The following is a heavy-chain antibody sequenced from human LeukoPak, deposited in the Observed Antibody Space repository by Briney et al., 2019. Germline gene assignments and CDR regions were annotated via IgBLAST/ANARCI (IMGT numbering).Heavy chain of an antibody. Sequence: GMSLRLSCAASGFTFDDYAMHWVRQAPGKGLEWVSGISWNSGSIGYADSVKGRFTISRDNAKNSLYLQMNSLRAEDTALYYCAKEKSVVPAATHAFDIWGQGTMVTVSS. V-gene: IGHV3-9*01. CDR3: AKEKSVVPAATHAFDI. CDR1: GFTFDDYA. CDR2: ISWNSGSI. D-gene: IGHD2-2*01. J-gene: IGHJ3*02.